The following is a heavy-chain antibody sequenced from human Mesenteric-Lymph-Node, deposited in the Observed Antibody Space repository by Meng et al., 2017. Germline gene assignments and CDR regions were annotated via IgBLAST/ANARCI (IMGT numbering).Heavy chain of an antibody. D-gene: IGHD5-18*01. CDR2: ISSSGSTI. Sequence: GESLKISCAASGFTFSDYYMSWIRQAPGKGLEWVSYISSSGSTIYYADSVKGRFTISRDNAKNSLYLQMNSLRAEDTAVYYCARDIGKNWYGYGHDAFDIWGQGTMVTVSS. J-gene: IGHJ3*02. CDR3: ARDIGKNWYGYGHDAFDI. CDR1: GFTFSDYY. V-gene: IGHV3-11*01.